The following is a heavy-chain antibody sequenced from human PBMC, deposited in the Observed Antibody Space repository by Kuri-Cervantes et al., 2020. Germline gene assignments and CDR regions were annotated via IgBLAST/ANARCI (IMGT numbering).Heavy chain of an antibody. J-gene: IGHJ4*02. CDR3: ARGTAEFDF. V-gene: IGHV1-8*01. Sequence: ASVKVSCKASGYTFTSCDINWVRQATGQGLEWMGWMNPNSGNTGYAQKFQGRVTMTRDTSISTVYLEVSRLRSDDTAVYYCARGTAEFDFWGQGTLVTVSS. CDR2: MNPNSGNT. D-gene: IGHD7-27*01. CDR1: GYTFTSCD.